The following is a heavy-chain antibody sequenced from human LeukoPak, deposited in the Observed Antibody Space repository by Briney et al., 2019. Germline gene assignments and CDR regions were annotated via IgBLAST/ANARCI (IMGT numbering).Heavy chain of an antibody. CDR3: AGSLRITMVRGVLT. V-gene: IGHV4-39*01. CDR2: IYYSGST. CDR1: GGSVSSSSYY. J-gene: IGHJ5*02. Sequence: PSETLSLTCTVSGGSVSSSSYYWGWIRQPPGKGLEWIGSIYYSGSTYYNPSLKSRVTISVDTSKNQFSLKLSSVTAADTAAYYCAGSLRITMVRGVLTWGQGTLVTVSS. D-gene: IGHD3-10*01.